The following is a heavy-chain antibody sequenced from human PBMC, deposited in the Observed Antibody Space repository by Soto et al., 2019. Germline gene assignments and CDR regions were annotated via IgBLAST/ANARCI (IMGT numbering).Heavy chain of an antibody. CDR1: GGSVSSGAYY. D-gene: IGHD1-1*01. Sequence: TLTLTCTVSGGSVSSGAYYWSWIRQHPGKGLEWIGYIYYRGGTYYNPSLRGRITISSDTSKNQFSLKLSSVTAADTAVYYCARAPDGTVAFDVWGQGTLVTVSS. V-gene: IGHV4-31*03. CDR2: IYYRGGT. J-gene: IGHJ4*02. CDR3: ARAPDGTVAFDV.